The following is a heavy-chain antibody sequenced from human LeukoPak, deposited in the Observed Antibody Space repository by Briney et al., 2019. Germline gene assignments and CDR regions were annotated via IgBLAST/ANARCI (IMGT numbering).Heavy chain of an antibody. CDR2: ISAYNGNT. CDR3: ARDRAGYCSGGSCPYFDY. CDR1: GYTFTSYG. V-gene: IGHV1-18*01. Sequence: GASVKVSCKASGYTFTSYGISWVRQAPGQGLEWMGWISAYNGNTNYAQKLQGRVTMTTDTSTSTAYMELRSLRSDDTAVYYCARDRAGYCSGGSCPYFDYWGQGTLVTVSS. J-gene: IGHJ4*02. D-gene: IGHD2-15*01.